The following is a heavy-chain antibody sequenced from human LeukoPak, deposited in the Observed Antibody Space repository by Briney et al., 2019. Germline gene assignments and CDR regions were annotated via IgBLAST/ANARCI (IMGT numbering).Heavy chain of an antibody. V-gene: IGHV4-34*01. J-gene: IGHJ4*02. CDR3: ARRRRSGRQVLDL. CDR1: GGSFSDYY. Sequence: SETLSLTCAVYGGSFSDYYWSWIRQPPGKGLEWIGEINHSGSTNYNTPLKSRVIISVDTSKNQFSLGLSSVPAADRAAYYCARRRRSGRQVLDLWGQGPLVPVSS. D-gene: IGHD3-3*01. CDR2: INHSGST.